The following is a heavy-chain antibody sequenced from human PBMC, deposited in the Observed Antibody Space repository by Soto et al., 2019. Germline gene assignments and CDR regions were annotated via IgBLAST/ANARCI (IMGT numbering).Heavy chain of an antibody. Sequence: SQTLSLTCAISGDSVSSNSAASNWIRQSPSRGLEWLGRTDYRSKWYNDYAVSVKSRIPINPDTSKNQFFLQLNAVTTEDTAVYYCAREYSSNWSPYFDYWGQGTLVTVSS. J-gene: IGHJ4*02. CDR3: AREYSSNWSPYFDY. CDR1: GDSVSSNSAA. D-gene: IGHD6-13*01. V-gene: IGHV6-1*01. CDR2: TDYRSKWYN.